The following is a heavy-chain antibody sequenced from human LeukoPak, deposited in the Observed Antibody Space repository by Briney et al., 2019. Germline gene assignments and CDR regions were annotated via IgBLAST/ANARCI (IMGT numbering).Heavy chain of an antibody. CDR2: INHSGST. J-gene: IGHJ6*03. D-gene: IGHD2-15*01. Sequence: SETLSLTCAVYGGSFSGYYWSWIRQPPGKGLEWIGEINHSGSTNYNPSLKSRVTISVGTSKNQFSLKLSSVTAADTAVYYCARVSNCSGGSCYSYYYYYMDVWGKGTTVTVSS. CDR3: ARVSNCSGGSCYSYYYYYMDV. CDR1: GGSFSGYY. V-gene: IGHV4-34*01.